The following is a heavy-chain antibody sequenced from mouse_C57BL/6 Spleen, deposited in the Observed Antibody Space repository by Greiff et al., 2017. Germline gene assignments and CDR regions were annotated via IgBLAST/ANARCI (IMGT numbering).Heavy chain of an antibody. Sequence: EVQLQQSGTVLARPGASVKMSCKTSGYTFTSYWMHWVKQRPGQGLEWIGAIYPGNSDTSYNQKFKGKAKLTAVTSASTAYMALSSLTNEDSAVYYCTRSSYPGYFDYWGQGTTLTVSS. CDR1: GYTFTSYW. V-gene: IGHV1-5*01. CDR3: TRSSYPGYFDY. CDR2: IYPGNSDT. J-gene: IGHJ2*01.